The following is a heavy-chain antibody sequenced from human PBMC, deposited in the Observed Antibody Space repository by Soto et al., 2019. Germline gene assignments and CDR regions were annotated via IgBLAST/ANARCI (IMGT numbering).Heavy chain of an antibody. Sequence: QLQLQESGPGLVKPSETLSLTCTVSGGSISSSSYYWGWIRQPPGKGLEWIGSIYYSGSTYYNPSLKSRVTISVDTSKNQFSLKLSSVTAADTAVYYCARQSKYQLLYGMDVWGQGTTVTVSS. V-gene: IGHV4-39*01. D-gene: IGHD2-2*01. J-gene: IGHJ6*02. CDR2: IYYSGST. CDR1: GGSISSSSYY. CDR3: ARQSKYQLLYGMDV.